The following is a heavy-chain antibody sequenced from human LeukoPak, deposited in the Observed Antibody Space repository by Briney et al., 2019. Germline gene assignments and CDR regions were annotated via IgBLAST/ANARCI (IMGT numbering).Heavy chain of an antibody. D-gene: IGHD3-9*01. J-gene: IGHJ4*02. Sequence: GGSLRLSCAASGFTFSDYYMTWIRQAPGKGLEWVSYISSSGTTIYYADSVKGRFTISRDNAKNSLYLQMNSLRAEDTAVYYCARHYYDILTGYYRFDYWGQGTLVTVSS. CDR1: GFTFSDYY. CDR2: ISSSGTTI. V-gene: IGHV3-11*01. CDR3: ARHYYDILTGYYRFDY.